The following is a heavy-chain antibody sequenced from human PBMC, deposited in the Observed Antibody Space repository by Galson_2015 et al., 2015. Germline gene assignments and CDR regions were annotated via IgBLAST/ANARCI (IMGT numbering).Heavy chain of an antibody. V-gene: IGHV3-33*08. CDR1: GFTFSSYG. Sequence: SLRLSCATSGFTFSSYGMHWVRQAPGRGLEWVSSIWHTGNNEYYADSVKGRFTISRDSSKNTLYLQINSLRAEDTAVYYCTRDGEYCGGDCPAGYFDYSGHGTLVTVSS. CDR3: TRDGEYCGGDCPAGYFDY. D-gene: IGHD2-21*02. J-gene: IGHJ4*01. CDR2: IWHTGNNE.